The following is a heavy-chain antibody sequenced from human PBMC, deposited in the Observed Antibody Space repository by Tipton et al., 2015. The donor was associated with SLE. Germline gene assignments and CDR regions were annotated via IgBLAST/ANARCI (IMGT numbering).Heavy chain of an antibody. D-gene: IGHD3-22*01. CDR2: IYSSGTP. CDR1: GFSVSSNF. Sequence: SGFSVSSNFMSWVRQAPGKGLEWLSVIYSSGTPYYAESVKGRFTISRDNSRNTLFLQIDSLGLEDTAVYYCARNGAGYYSAGYFDYWGPGTLVSVS. J-gene: IGHJ4*02. V-gene: IGHV3-66*01. CDR3: ARNGAGYYSAGYFDY.